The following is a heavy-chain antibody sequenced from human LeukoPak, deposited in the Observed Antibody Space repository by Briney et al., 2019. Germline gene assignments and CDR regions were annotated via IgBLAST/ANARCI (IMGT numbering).Heavy chain of an antibody. CDR1: GYSISSGYY. CDR2: IYHSGST. Sequence: SETLSLTCTVSGYSISSGYYWGWIRQPPGKGLEWIGSIYHSGSTYYNPSLKSRVTISADTSKNQFSLKLSSVTAADTAVYYCASGDDKFGIWGQGTMVTVSS. CDR3: ASGDDKFGI. V-gene: IGHV4-38-2*02. D-gene: IGHD2-21*02. J-gene: IGHJ3*02.